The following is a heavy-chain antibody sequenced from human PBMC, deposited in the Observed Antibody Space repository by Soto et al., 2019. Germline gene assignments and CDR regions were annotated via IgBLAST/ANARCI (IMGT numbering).Heavy chain of an antibody. J-gene: IGHJ6*03. D-gene: IGHD2-15*01. V-gene: IGHV1-18*04. Sequence: QVQLVQSGAELKKPGASVKVSCKASGYTFTSYGISWVRQAPGQGLEWMGWISAYSGNTNYAQKFQGRVTMTTDTTTSTAYMELRSLRSDDTAVYYSARYTRDCSGGRGYRVYYYYYMDVWGKGTTVTVSS. CDR3: ARYTRDCSGGRGYRVYYYYYMDV. CDR1: GYTFTSYG. CDR2: ISAYSGNT.